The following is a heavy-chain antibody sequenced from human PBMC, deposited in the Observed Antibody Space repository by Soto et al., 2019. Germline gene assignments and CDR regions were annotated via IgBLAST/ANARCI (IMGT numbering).Heavy chain of an antibody. V-gene: IGHV4-39*01. CDR1: GGYIRSSSYY. Sequence: SEILSLTCPVSGGYIRSSSYYWGWIRQPPGKGLEWIGSIYYSGSTYYNPSLKSRVTISVDTSKNQFSLKLSSVTAADTAVYYCARRVVAYFDLWGRGTLVTVS. CDR2: IYYSGST. CDR3: ARRVVAYFDL. J-gene: IGHJ2*01. D-gene: IGHD2-21*01.